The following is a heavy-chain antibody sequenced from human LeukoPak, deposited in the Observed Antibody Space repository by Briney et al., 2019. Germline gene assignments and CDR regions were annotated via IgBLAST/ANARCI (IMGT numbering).Heavy chain of an antibody. CDR2: MSPNSGDT. Sequence: ASVKVSCKASGYTFTSYDINWVRQATGQGLEWMGWMSPNSGDTGYAQKFQDRVTMTRNTSLSTAYMELSSLRSDDTAVYYCARGPPNWGYDYWGPGTLVTVSS. J-gene: IGHJ4*02. CDR1: GYTFTSYD. D-gene: IGHD7-27*01. CDR3: ARGPPNWGYDY. V-gene: IGHV1-8*01.